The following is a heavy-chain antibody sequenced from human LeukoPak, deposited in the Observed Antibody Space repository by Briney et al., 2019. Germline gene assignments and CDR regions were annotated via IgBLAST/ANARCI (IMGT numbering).Heavy chain of an antibody. CDR2: IHHSGST. CDR1: GYSISRDYY. V-gene: IGHV4-38-2*02. CDR3: ARDVNPDY. Sequence: SETLSLTCTVSGYSISRDYYWGWIRQPPGKGLEWIGSIHHSGSTYYNPSLKSRVTISVDTSKNQFSLKLSSVTAADTAVYYCARDVNPDYWGQGTLVTVSS. J-gene: IGHJ4*02.